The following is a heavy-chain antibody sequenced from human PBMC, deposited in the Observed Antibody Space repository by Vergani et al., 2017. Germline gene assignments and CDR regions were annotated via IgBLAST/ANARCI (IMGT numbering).Heavy chain of an antibody. Sequence: QVQLQESGPGLVKPSETLSLTCTVSGGSISSYYWSWIRQPPGKGLEWIGYIYYSGSTNYNPSLKSRVTISVDTSKNQFSLKLSSVTAADTAVYYCARGGITMVRGVMYYFDYWGQGTLVTVSS. CDR2: IYYSGST. D-gene: IGHD3-10*01. CDR3: ARGGITMVRGVMYYFDY. V-gene: IGHV4-59*12. CDR1: GGSISSYY. J-gene: IGHJ4*02.